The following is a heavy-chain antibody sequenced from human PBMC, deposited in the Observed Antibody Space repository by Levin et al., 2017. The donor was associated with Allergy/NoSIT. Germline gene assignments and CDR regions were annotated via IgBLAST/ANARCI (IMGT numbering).Heavy chain of an antibody. CDR1: GYTFSRYD. V-gene: IGHV1-8*01. Sequence: ASVKVSCKASGYTFSRYDIYWVRQATGQGLEWMGWMNPNSGNTDYAQKFQGRVTMTRDTSISTAYMELSSLRSEDTAVYFCARGAYYYDRSGRGTAFYYWGQGTLVTVSS. J-gene: IGHJ4*02. D-gene: IGHD3-22*01. CDR3: ARGAYYYDRSGRGTAFYY. CDR2: MNPNSGNT.